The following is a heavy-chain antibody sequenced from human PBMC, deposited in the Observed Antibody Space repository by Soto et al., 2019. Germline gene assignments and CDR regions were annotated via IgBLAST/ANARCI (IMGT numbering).Heavy chain of an antibody. J-gene: IGHJ4*02. CDR1: GFTFSSYA. Sequence: PGGSLSLSCVASGFTFSSYAMSWFRQAPWKWLEWVSAISGSGGSTYYADSVKGRFTISRDNSKNTLYLQMNSLRAEDTAVYYCASLTITMVRGVIKPIDYWGQGTLVTVSS. CDR2: ISGSGGST. D-gene: IGHD3-10*01. V-gene: IGHV3-23*01. CDR3: ASLTITMVRGVIKPIDY.